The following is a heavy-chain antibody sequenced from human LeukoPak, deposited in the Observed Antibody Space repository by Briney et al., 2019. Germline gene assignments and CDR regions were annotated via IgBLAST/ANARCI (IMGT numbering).Heavy chain of an antibody. CDR3: ARGGRPDY. D-gene: IGHD3-10*01. CDR1: GSTFSSSW. V-gene: IGHV3-7*01. J-gene: IGHJ4*02. CDR2: IKEDGREK. Sequence: GGSLRLSCATSGSTFSSSWMSWVRQAPGKGLECVANIKEDGREKYYVDSVKGRFTISRDNAKNSLYLQMSSLRAEDTAVYYCARGGRPDYWGQGNLVTVSS.